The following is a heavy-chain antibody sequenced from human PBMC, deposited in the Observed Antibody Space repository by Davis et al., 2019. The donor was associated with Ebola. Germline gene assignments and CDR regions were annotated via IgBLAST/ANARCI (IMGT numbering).Heavy chain of an antibody. V-gene: IGHV6-1*01. CDR3: ARGWLRGGMDV. CDR2: PYYKSKWYH. J-gene: IGHJ6*02. D-gene: IGHD5-18*01. CDR1: GDRVPTAG. Sequence: HPQTPSLSCAISGDRVPTAGWNRIRPSPSRGLEWLGRPYYKSKWYHDYAVSVKSRITINPATSKNQFSMQLTSVTPGGTALYYCARGWLRGGMDVWCEGTTVTV.